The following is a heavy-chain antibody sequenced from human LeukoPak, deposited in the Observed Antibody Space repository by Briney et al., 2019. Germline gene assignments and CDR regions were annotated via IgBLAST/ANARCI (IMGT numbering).Heavy chain of an antibody. CDR2: INPNSGGT. Sequence: ASVKVSCKASGGTFSSYYMHWVRQAPGQGLEWMGRINPNSGGTNYAQKFQGRVTMTRDTSISTAYMELSRLRSDDTAVYYCARVGDYVWGSYRYADIDYWGQGTLVTVSS. J-gene: IGHJ4*02. CDR1: GGTFSSYY. V-gene: IGHV1-2*06. D-gene: IGHD3-16*02. CDR3: ARVGDYVWGSYRYADIDY.